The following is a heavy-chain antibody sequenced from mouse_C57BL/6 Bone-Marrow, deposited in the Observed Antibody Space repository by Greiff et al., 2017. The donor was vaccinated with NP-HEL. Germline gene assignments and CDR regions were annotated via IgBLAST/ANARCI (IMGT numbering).Heavy chain of an antibody. J-gene: IGHJ2*01. V-gene: IGHV5-17*01. D-gene: IGHD1-1*01. CDR2: ISSGSSTI. CDR1: GFTFSDYG. CDR3: ARENYYYGSRGLD. Sequence: EVKVVESGGGLVKPGGSLKLSCAASGFTFSDYGMHWVRQAPEKGLEWVAYISSGSSTIYYADTVKGRFTISRDNAKNTLFLQMTSLRSEDTAMYYCARENYYYGSRGLDWGQGTTLTVSS.